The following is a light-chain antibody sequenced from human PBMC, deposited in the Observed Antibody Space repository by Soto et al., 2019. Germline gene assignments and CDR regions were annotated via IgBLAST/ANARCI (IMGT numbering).Light chain of an antibody. V-gene: IGLV1-44*01. CDR2: SND. Sequence: QSVLTQPPSASGTPGQRVSISCSGGSSNIGRNTVNWYQQLPRTAPKVLIYSNDQRPSGVPDRFSGSKSGTSASLAISGLQSEDEADYYCAAWDDSLNGQGVFGGGTQLTVL. CDR3: AAWDDSLNGQGV. J-gene: IGLJ3*02. CDR1: SSNIGRNT.